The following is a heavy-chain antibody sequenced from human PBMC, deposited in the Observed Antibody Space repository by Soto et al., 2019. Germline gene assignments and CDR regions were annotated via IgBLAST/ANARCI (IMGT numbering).Heavy chain of an antibody. J-gene: IGHJ6*02. V-gene: IGHV4-30-2*06. CDR3: ARDYYGMDV. Sequence: QLQLQESGSGLVKPSQTLSLTCTVSGGSISSGGYSWTWIRQSPGKGLEWIGYTYQSGSAYYNPSLKRRVTISVDRSKNQFSLNLTSVTAADTADYYCARDYYGMDVWGQGTTVTVSS. CDR2: TYQSGSA. CDR1: GGSISSGGYS.